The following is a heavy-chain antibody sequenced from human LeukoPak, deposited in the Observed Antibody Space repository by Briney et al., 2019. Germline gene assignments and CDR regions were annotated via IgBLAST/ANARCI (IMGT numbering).Heavy chain of an antibody. D-gene: IGHD6-13*01. CDR1: GGSISSYY. J-gene: IGHJ4*02. CDR3: ARGIRRWYSSSWYGFDY. V-gene: IGHV4-59*01. CDR2: IYYSGST. Sequence: SETLSLTCTVSGGSISSYYWSWIRQPPGKGLEWIGYIYYSGSTNYNASLKSRVTISVDTSKNQFSLKLSSVTAADTAVYYCARGIRRWYSSSWYGFDYWGQGTLVTVSS.